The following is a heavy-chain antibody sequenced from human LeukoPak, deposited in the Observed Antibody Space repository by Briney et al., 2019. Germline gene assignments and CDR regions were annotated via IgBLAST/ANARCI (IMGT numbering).Heavy chain of an antibody. Sequence: SETLSLTCTVSGGSISSYYWSWIRQPPGKGLEWIGYIYYSGSTNYNPSLKSRVTISVDTSKNQFSLKLSSVTAADTAVYYCAAQIVGAKXTSLDYWGQGTLXTXSS. J-gene: IGHJ4*02. CDR3: AAQIVGAKXTSLDY. CDR1: GGSISSYY. D-gene: IGHD1-26*01. V-gene: IGHV4-59*01. CDR2: IYYSGST.